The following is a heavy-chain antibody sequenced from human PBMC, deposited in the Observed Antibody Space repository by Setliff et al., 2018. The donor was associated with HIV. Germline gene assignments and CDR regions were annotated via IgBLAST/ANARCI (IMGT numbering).Heavy chain of an antibody. Sequence: SETLSLTCTVSGGSISSGSNYWSWIRQPAGKGLEWIGHIYTTGGTNYNPSLESRLTISVDTSRNQFSLRLSSVTAADTAVYYCARAPTGVTNAFDIWGQGTMVTVSS. D-gene: IGHD2-8*02. CDR2: IYTTGGT. J-gene: IGHJ3*02. V-gene: IGHV4-61*09. CDR3: ARAPTGVTNAFDI. CDR1: GGSISSGSNY.